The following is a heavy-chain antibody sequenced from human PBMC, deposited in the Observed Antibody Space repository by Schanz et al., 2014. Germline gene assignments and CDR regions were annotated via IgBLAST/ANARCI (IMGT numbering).Heavy chain of an antibody. V-gene: IGHV3-11*01. D-gene: IGHD3-16*01. CDR3: AKDLYNYGIFDS. Sequence: QVQLVESGGGLVKPGGSLRLSCAASGFTFSDYYMSWIRQAPGKGLEWVSYISNSGTTIYYADSVKGRFTISRDNAKNSLYLQMNSLRVEDTAVYYCAKDLYNYGIFDSWGQGTLVTVSS. CDR2: ISNSGTTI. CDR1: GFTFSDYY. J-gene: IGHJ5*01.